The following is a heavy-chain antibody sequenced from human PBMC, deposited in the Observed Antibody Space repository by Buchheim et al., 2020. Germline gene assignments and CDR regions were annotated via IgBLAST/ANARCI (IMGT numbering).Heavy chain of an antibody. D-gene: IGHD5-12*01. Sequence: EVQLVESGGGVVRPGGSLRLSCAASGFTFDDYGMSWVRQAPGKGLEWVSGINLNGGSTGYADSVKGRFTISSDNAKNSLYLQMNSLRAEDTALYYCARGIVATIKLKYYYYGMDVWGQGTT. V-gene: IGHV3-20*04. CDR1: GFTFDDYG. CDR2: INLNGGST. J-gene: IGHJ6*02. CDR3: ARGIVATIKLKYYYYGMDV.